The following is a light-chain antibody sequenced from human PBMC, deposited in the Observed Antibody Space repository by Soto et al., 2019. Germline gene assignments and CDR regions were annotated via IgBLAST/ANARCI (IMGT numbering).Light chain of an antibody. V-gene: IGLV1-36*01. CDR3: AAWDDSLNGPV. Sequence: QSGLTQPPSVSEAPRQRVTISCSGSSSNIGNNAVNWYQQLPGKAPKLLIYYDDLLPSGVSDRFSGSKSGTSASLAISGLQSEDEADYYCAAWDDSLNGPVFGGGTKLTVL. J-gene: IGLJ2*01. CDR1: SSNIGNNA. CDR2: YDD.